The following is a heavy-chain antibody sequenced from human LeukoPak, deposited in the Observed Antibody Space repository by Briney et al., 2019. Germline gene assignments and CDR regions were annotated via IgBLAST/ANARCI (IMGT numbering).Heavy chain of an antibody. J-gene: IGHJ4*02. CDR2: ISSSSSYI. Sequence: PGGSLRLSCAASGFTFSSYSMNWVRQAPGKGLEWVSSISSSSSYIYYADSVKGRFTISRDNAKNSLYLQMNSLRAEDTAVYYCARVAYGDYHFDYWGQGTLVTVSS. D-gene: IGHD4-17*01. CDR3: ARVAYGDYHFDY. V-gene: IGHV3-21*01. CDR1: GFTFSSYS.